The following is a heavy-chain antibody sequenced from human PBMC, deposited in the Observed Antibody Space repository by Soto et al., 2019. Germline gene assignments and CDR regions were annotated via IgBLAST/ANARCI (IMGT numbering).Heavy chain of an antibody. J-gene: IGHJ4*02. CDR2: INHSGTT. D-gene: IGHD4-17*01. CDR3: ARLISTTVTTDIDY. CDR1: GGSFCDYY. V-gene: IGHV4-34*01. Sequence: PSETLSLTCAVYGGSFCDYYWGGIRKPPGKGLEWIGEINHSGTTNYNPSLKSRVTISVDTSKNQFSLKLSSVTAADTAVYYCARLISTTVTTDIDYWGQGTLVTVSS.